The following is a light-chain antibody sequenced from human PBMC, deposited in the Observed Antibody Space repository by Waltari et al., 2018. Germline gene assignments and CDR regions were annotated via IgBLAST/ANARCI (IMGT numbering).Light chain of an antibody. J-gene: IGKJ4*01. CDR2: ATS. CDR1: QSISGY. CDR3: QQSYRTPPLT. V-gene: IGKV1-39*01. Sequence: DIQMTQSPSSLSASVGDRVTITYRASQSISGYLNWYQQKPGKAPKFLIYATSSLQSGVPSRFSGSGSGTDFTLTISSLQPEYFSTYYCQQSYRTPPLTFGGGTKVEIK.